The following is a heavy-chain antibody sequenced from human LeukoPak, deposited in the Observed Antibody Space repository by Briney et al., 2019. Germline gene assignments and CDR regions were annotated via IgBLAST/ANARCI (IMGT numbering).Heavy chain of an antibody. CDR1: GYSFTSYW. V-gene: IGHV5-51*01. CDR2: IYPGDSDT. D-gene: IGHD3-10*01. J-gene: IGHJ3*02. CDR3: ARALMVRGPPDAFDI. Sequence: GESLKISCKGSGYSFTSYWIGWVRQMPGKGLEWMGIIYPGDSDTRYSPSFQGQVTISADKSISTAYLQWSSLKASDTAMYYCARALMVRGPPDAFDIWGQGTMVTVSS.